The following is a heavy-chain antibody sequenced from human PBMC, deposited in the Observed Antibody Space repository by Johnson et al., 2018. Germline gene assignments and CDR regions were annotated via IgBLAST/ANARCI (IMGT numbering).Heavy chain of an antibody. J-gene: IGHJ6*01. CDR3: ARLPEDDYYYYYGMDV. CDR2: ISWNSGSI. D-gene: IGHD2-21*02. V-gene: IGHV3-9*01. Sequence: VQLVESGGGLVQPGRSXRLSCAASGFTFDDYAMHWVRQAPGKGLEWVSGISWNSGSIGYADSVTGRFTISRDNAKNSLYLQMNSLRAEDTALYYCARLPEDDYYYYYGMDVWGQGTTVTVSS. CDR1: GFTFDDYA.